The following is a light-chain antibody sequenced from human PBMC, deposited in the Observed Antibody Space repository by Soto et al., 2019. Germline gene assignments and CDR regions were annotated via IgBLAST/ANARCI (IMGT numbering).Light chain of an antibody. J-gene: IGKJ2*01. CDR3: MQGTHWPPYT. V-gene: IGKV2-30*02. CDR1: PSLEHRDGKTY. Sequence: VVMRQSPLSLPVTLGQPASIACHPSPSLEHRDGKTYLNWFQQRPGQSPRRLIYKVSYRDSGVPDRFSGSGSGAHFTLKISRVEAEDVGLYFCMQGTHWPPYTFGQGTKVDI. CDR2: KVS.